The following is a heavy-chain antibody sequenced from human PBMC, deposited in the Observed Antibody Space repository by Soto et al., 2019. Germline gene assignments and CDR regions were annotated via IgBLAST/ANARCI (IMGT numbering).Heavy chain of an antibody. CDR2: IFSNDEK. CDR3: ARMXSSSPKGLHFXY. J-gene: IGHJ4*02. Sequence: SGPTRVNPTETLTLTFTFSGFSLSNARMGVSWIRQPPGKALEWLAHIFSNDEKSYSTSLKSRLTISKDTSKSQVVLTMTNMDPVDTATYYCARMXSSSPKGLHFXYWGQGTLVXVS. CDR1: GFSLSNARMG. V-gene: IGHV2-26*01. D-gene: IGHD6-6*01.